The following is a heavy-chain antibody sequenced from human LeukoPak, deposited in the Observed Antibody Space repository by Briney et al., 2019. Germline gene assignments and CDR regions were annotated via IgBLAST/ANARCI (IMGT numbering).Heavy chain of an antibody. J-gene: IGHJ5*02. CDR3: ARHGGIVVVVAAKGWFDP. CDR2: INHSGST. V-gene: IGHV4-34*01. Sequence: SETLSLTCAVYGGSFSGYYWSWIRQPPGKGLEWIGEINHSGSTNYNPSLKSRVTISVDTSKNQFSLKLSSVTAADTAVYYCARHGGIVVVVAAKGWFDPWGQGTLVTVSS. CDR1: GGSFSGYY. D-gene: IGHD2-15*01.